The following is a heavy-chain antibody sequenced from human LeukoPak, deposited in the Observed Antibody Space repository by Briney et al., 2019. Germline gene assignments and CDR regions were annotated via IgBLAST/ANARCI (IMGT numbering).Heavy chain of an antibody. D-gene: IGHD1-20*01. V-gene: IGHV3-30*02. CDR1: GFTFSSYG. Sequence: GGSLRLSCAASGFTFSSYGMHWVRQAPGKGLEWVAFIRYDGSNKYYADSVKGRFTISRDNSKNTLYLQMNSLRAEDTAVYYCAKARYKWNYFDYWGQGTLVTVSS. CDR2: IRYDGSNK. CDR3: AKARYKWNYFDY. J-gene: IGHJ4*02.